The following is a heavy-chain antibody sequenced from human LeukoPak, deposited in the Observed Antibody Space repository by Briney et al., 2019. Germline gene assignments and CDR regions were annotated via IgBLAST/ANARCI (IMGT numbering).Heavy chain of an antibody. CDR3: ARAVGPFDF. J-gene: IGHJ3*01. CDR1: GFTFSRHS. V-gene: IGHV3-21*01. CDR2: ISSGGSYI. Sequence: GGSLRLSCAASGFTFSRHSMNWVRQAPGKGLEWVSSISSGGSYIYYGDSVKGRFTISRDNSKDTLYLQMNSLRDEDTALYYCARAVGPFDFWGQGTMVTVSS. D-gene: IGHD2-2*01.